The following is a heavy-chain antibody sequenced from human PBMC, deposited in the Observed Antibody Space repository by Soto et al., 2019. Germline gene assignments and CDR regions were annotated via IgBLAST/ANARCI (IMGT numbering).Heavy chain of an antibody. CDR3: ARVPRQLEPTLCFDP. V-gene: IGHV4-34*01. CDR2: ISHSGST. CDR1: GGSFSGYS. Sequence: SETLSLTCAVYGGSFSGYSWSWIRQPPEKGLEWIGEISHSGSTNYNPSLKSRVTISVDTSKNQFSLNLSSVTAADTAVYFCARVPRQLEPTLCFDPWGQGTLVTVSS. D-gene: IGHD1-1*01. J-gene: IGHJ5*02.